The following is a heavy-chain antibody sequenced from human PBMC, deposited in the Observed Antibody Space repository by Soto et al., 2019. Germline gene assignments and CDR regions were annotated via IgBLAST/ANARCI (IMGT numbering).Heavy chain of an antibody. CDR2: TYYRSKWYN. CDR3: ARDPEYSGYDGYWFDP. V-gene: IGHV6-1*01. D-gene: IGHD5-12*01. CDR1: GDSVSSNSAA. Sequence: QTLSLTCAISGDSVSSNSAAWNWIRQSPSRGLEWLGRTYYRSKWYNDYAVSVKSRITINPDTSKNQFSLQLNSVTPEDTAVYYCARDPEYSGYDGYWFDPWGQGTLVTVSS. J-gene: IGHJ5*02.